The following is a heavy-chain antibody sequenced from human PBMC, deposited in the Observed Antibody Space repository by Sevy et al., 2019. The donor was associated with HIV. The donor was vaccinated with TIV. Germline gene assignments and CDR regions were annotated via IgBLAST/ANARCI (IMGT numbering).Heavy chain of an antibody. CDR1: GFTFSDFS. J-gene: IGHJ5*02. D-gene: IGHD2-15*01. CDR2: IRSGSGYT. CDR3: ARVPQDWA. Sequence: GGSLRLSCVVSGFTFSDFSMNRFRQAPGRGLEWVSVIRSGSGYTYYADSVKGRFTISRDNAKNSLYLQMNSLRVEDTAVYYCARVPQDWAWGQGTLVTVSS. V-gene: IGHV3-21*01.